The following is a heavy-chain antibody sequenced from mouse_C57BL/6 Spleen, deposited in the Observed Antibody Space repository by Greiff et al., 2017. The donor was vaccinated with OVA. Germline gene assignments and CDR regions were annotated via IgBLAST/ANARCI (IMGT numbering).Heavy chain of an antibody. CDR3: ARPTMSRYFDV. CDR1: GFTFSDYG. V-gene: IGHV5-17*01. D-gene: IGHD1-1*02. J-gene: IGHJ1*03. CDR2: ISSGSSTI. Sequence: EVMLVESGGGLVKPGGSLKLSCAASGFTFSDYGMHWVRQAPEKGLEWVAYISSGSSTIYYADTVKGRFTISRDNAKNTLFLQMTSLRSEDTAMYYCARPTMSRYFDVWGTGTTVTVSS.